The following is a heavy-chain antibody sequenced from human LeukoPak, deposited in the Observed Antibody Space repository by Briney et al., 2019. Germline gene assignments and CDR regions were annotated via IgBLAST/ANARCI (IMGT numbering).Heavy chain of an antibody. V-gene: IGHV3-23*01. D-gene: IGHD6-6*01. CDR2: ICYDHGTD. CDR1: GFTFRTYA. Sequence: GGSLRLSCAASGFTFRTYAMNWVRQAPGKELAWVSTICYDHGTDYYTGSVKGRFTISRDNSKNILYLQMSSLRAEDTAVYYCAKYRSSASRDFDYWGQGTLVTVSS. J-gene: IGHJ4*02. CDR3: AKYRSSASRDFDY.